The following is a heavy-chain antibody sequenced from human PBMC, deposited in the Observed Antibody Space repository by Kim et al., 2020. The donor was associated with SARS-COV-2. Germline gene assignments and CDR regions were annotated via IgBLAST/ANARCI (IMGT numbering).Heavy chain of an antibody. Sequence: GGSLRLSCAASGFIIRQDWMHWVRQGPGKGLEWVSHISPDGRDTNYADSVKGRFTISRDDAKNTLSLQMNSLRADDTAIYYCASGRQGGIGVWGRGTTVTVSS. CDR1: GFIIRQDW. CDR2: ISPDGRDT. V-gene: IGHV3-74*01. CDR3: ASGRQGGIGV. D-gene: IGHD1-26*01. J-gene: IGHJ6*02.